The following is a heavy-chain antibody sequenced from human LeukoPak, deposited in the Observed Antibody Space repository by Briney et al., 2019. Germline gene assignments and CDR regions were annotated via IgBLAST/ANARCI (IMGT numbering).Heavy chain of an antibody. V-gene: IGHV3-30*18. Sequence: PGGSLRLSCAASGFTFSSYGMHWVRQAPGKGLEWVAVISYDGSNKYYADSVKGRFTISRDNSKNTLYLQTNSLRAEDTAVYYCAKDGAPAGGDYISRYYYYYYMDVWGKGTTVTVSS. CDR3: AKDGAPAGGDYISRYYYYYYMDV. J-gene: IGHJ6*03. D-gene: IGHD4-17*01. CDR1: GFTFSSYG. CDR2: ISYDGSNK.